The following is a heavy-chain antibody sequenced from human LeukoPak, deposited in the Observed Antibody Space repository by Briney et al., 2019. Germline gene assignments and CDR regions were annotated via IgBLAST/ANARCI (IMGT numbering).Heavy chain of an antibody. CDR1: GFTFSSNY. CDR3: AKAPPYKKYFDY. Sequence: GGSLRLSCAASGFTFSSNYMSWVRQAPGKGLEWVSVIYSGGGTYYADSVKGRFTISRDNSKNTLYLQMNSLRAEDTAVYYCAKAPPYKKYFDYWGQGTLVTVSS. V-gene: IGHV3-53*01. CDR2: IYSGGGT. J-gene: IGHJ4*02. D-gene: IGHD1-1*01.